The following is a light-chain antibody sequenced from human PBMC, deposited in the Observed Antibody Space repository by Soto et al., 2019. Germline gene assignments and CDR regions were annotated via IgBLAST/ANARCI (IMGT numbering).Light chain of an antibody. J-gene: IGLJ2*01. CDR2: DVT. V-gene: IGLV2-8*01. CDR1: SSDVGGYNY. CDR3: SSYAGSSVPVA. Sequence: QSVLTQPASVSGSPGQSITISCTGTSSDVGGYNYVSWYQQHPGKAPKLMIYDVTKRPSGVPDRFSGSKSGNTASLTVSGLQADDEADHYCSSYAGSSVPVAFGGGTQLTVL.